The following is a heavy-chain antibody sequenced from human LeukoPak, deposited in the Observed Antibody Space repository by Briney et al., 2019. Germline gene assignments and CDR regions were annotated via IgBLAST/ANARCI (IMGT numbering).Heavy chain of an antibody. CDR1: GFTFSSYA. V-gene: IGHV3-30-3*01. D-gene: IGHD2-2*01. J-gene: IGHJ3*02. CDR2: ISYDGSNK. CDR3: ARDGDAANIVVVPAANDAFDI. Sequence: GRSLTLSCAASGFTFSSYAMHWVRQAPGKGLEWVAVISYDGSNKYYADSVKGRFTISRDNSKNTLYLQMNSLRAEDTAVYYCARDGDAANIVVVPAANDAFDIWGQGTMVTVSS.